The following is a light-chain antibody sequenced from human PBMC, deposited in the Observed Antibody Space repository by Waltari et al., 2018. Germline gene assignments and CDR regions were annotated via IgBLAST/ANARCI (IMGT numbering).Light chain of an antibody. CDR2: GAS. CDR1: QSISSN. CDR3: QQYDVWPPYT. J-gene: IGKJ2*01. Sequence: EIVMTQSPATLSVSPGESATLSCRASQSISSNLAWYQQQPGQAPRLLIYGASTRATGIPARFSGSGSGTEFTLTISSLQSEDFALYYCQQYDVWPPYTFGQGTKLEIK. V-gene: IGKV3-15*01.